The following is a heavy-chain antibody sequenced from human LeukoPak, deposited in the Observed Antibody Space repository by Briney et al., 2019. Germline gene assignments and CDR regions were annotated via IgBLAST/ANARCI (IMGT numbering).Heavy chain of an antibody. CDR1: GYTFTGYY. D-gene: IGHD6-19*01. Sequence: ASVKVSCKASGYTFTGYYMHWVRQAPEQGLEWMGWINPNSGGTNYAQKFQGRVTMTRDTSVSTAYMELSSLRSEDTAVYYCATVYPQKIAVAGTSSYWYFDLWGRGTLVTVSS. J-gene: IGHJ2*01. V-gene: IGHV1-2*02. CDR3: ATVYPQKIAVAGTSSYWYFDL. CDR2: INPNSGGT.